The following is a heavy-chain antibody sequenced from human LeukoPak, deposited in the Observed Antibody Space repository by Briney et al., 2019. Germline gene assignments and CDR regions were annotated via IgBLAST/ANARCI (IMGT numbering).Heavy chain of an antibody. CDR2: ISSSSSYI. J-gene: IGHJ4*02. CDR1: GFTFSGYE. CDR3: ARADWDTAMIDY. V-gene: IGHV3-21*01. Sequence: PGGSLRLSCAASGFTFSGYEMNWVRQAPGKGLEWVSSISSSSSYIYYADSVKGRFTISRDNAKNSLYLQMNSLRAEDTAVYYCARADWDTAMIDYWGQGTLVTVSS. D-gene: IGHD5-18*01.